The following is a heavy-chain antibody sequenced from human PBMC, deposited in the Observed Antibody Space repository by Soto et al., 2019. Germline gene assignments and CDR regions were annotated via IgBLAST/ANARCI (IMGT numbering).Heavy chain of an antibody. CDR3: ARDQWYSSGWSIPPYYYYYYGMDG. D-gene: IGHD6-19*01. Sequence: PSQTLSLTCAISGDSVSSNSAAWNWIRQSPSRGLEWLGRTYYRSKWYNDYAVSVKSRITINPDTSKNQFSLQLNSVTPEDTAVYYCARDQWYSSGWSIPPYYYYYYGMDGWGQGTTVTVS. V-gene: IGHV6-1*01. CDR2: TYYRSKWYN. J-gene: IGHJ6*02. CDR1: GDSVSSNSAA.